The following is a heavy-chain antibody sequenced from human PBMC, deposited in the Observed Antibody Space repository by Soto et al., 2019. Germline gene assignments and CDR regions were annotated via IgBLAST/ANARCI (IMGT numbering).Heavy chain of an antibody. CDR3: ARGVSAGVDY. D-gene: IGHD1-26*01. CDR2: MQPSTGRT. CDR1: GYSFTILD. J-gene: IGHJ4*02. Sequence: GASVKVSCKASGYSFTILDINWVRQTAGQGLEWMGWMQPSTGRTGYAQKFQGRVTMTRDTSINTAYMELTTLTSDDTAFYYCARGVSAGVDYWGQGTLVTVYS. V-gene: IGHV1-8*01.